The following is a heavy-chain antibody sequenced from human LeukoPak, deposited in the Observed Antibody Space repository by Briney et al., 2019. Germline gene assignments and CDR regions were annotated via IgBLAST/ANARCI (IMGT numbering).Heavy chain of an antibody. CDR1: GGSISSYY. J-gene: IGHJ5*02. V-gene: IGHV4-59*08. CDR2: ISYSGNT. Sequence: SETLSLTCTVSGGSISSYYWSWIRQPPGRRLEWIGYISYSGNTNYNPSLQSRVTISVDTSKNQFSLKLNSVTAADTAVYYCARQGTLRPGNYPSQPNWFDPWGQGTLVTVSS. D-gene: IGHD3-16*02. CDR3: ARQGTLRPGNYPSQPNWFDP.